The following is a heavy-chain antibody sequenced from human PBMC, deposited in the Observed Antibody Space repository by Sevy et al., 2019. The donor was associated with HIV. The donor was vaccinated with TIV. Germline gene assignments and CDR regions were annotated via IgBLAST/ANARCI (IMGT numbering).Heavy chain of an antibody. CDR1: GFIFNSYV. CDR2: ISGHGGST. J-gene: IGHJ4*02. CDR3: AGGFWSGYDY. D-gene: IGHD3-3*01. Sequence: GGSLRISCAASGFIFNSYVMNWVRQAPGKGLEWVSAISGHGGSTYYADSVKGRFTISRDNSRKILELEMNNLRAEDTAVYYCAGGFWSGYDYWGQGTLVTVSS. V-gene: IGHV3-23*01.